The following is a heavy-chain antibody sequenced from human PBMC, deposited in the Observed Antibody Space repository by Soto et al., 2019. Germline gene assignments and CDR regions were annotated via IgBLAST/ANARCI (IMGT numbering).Heavy chain of an antibody. V-gene: IGHV4-30-4*01. CDR3: AGRSSLASVQVYFGEISNYNWFDP. CDR2: IYYSGST. CDR1: GGSISSGDYY. D-gene: IGHD3-10*01. J-gene: IGHJ5*02. Sequence: PSETLSLTCTVSGGSISSGDYYWSWIRQPPGKGLEWIGYIYYSGSTYYNPSLKSRVTISVDTSKNQFSLKLSSVTAADTAVYFCAGRSSLASVQVYFGEISNYNWFDPWGQGTLVTVSS.